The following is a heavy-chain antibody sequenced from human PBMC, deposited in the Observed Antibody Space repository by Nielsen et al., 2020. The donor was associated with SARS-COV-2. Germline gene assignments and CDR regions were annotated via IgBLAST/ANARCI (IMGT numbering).Heavy chain of an antibody. Sequence: SETLSLTCTVFGGSISLYYWSWIRQPPGKGLEWIGYIHHIGTANYNPSFQSRVNISVDTSKNQFSLNLSSVTAADTAIYYCARGGYNIYDFDYWGRGTLVTVSS. J-gene: IGHJ4*02. CDR1: GGSISLYY. CDR2: IHHIGTA. V-gene: IGHV4-59*01. CDR3: ARGGYNIYDFDY. D-gene: IGHD5-24*01.